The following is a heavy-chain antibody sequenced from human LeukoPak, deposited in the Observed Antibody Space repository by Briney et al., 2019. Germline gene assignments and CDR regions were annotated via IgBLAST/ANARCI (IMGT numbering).Heavy chain of an antibody. Sequence: PSETLCLTCTVSGGSFSSYYWSWVRQPAGKGLEWIGRIYTSGSTNYNPSLKSRVTISADTSKNQFSLKLSSVTVADTAVYYCTRDRGDYGGPDYWGRGTLVTVSS. J-gene: IGHJ4*02. CDR2: IYTSGST. CDR1: GGSFSSYY. D-gene: IGHD4-23*01. CDR3: TRDRGDYGGPDY. V-gene: IGHV4-4*07.